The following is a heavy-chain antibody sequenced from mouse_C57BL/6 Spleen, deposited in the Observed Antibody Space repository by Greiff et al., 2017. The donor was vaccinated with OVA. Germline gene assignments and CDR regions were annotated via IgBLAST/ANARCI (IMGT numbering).Heavy chain of an antibody. CDR3: TRPMDY. Sequence: VKLMESGAELVRPGASVTLSCKASGYTFTDYEMHWVKQTPVHGLEWIGAIDPETGGTAYNQKFKGKAILTADKSSSTAYMELRSLTSEDSAVYYCTRPMDYWGQGTSVTVSS. V-gene: IGHV1-15*01. J-gene: IGHJ4*01. CDR1: GYTFTDYE. CDR2: IDPETGGT.